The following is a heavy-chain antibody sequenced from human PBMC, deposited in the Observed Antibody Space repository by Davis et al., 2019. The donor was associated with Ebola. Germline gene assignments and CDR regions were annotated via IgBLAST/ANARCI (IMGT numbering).Heavy chain of an antibody. V-gene: IGHV1-8*01. Sequence: AASVKVSCRASGYTFTSYDINWVRQATGQGLEWMGWMNPNSGNTGYAQKFQGRVTMTRNTSISTAYMELSSLKSEDTAVYYCARGSGSGWYNFDYWGPGTLVTVSS. CDR2: MNPNSGNT. CDR3: ARGSGSGWYNFDY. CDR1: GYTFTSYD. D-gene: IGHD6-19*01. J-gene: IGHJ4*02.